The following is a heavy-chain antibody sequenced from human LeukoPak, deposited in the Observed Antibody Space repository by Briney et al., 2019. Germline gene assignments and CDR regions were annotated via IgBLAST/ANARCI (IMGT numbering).Heavy chain of an antibody. D-gene: IGHD3-10*01. V-gene: IGHV4-59*01. J-gene: IGHJ6*02. CDR2: TYSSGST. CDR3: ARVDGGGYYYYGMDV. CDR1: AGSISSYY. Sequence: SETLSLTCTVSAGSISSYYWSWIRQPPGKGLEWIGYTYSSGSTNYNPSLKSRVTISVDTSKNQFSLKLSSVTAADTAVYYCARVDGGGYYYYGMDVWGQGTTVTVSS.